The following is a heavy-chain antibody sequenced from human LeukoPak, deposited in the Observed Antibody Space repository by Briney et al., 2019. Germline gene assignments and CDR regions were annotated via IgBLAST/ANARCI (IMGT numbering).Heavy chain of an antibody. J-gene: IGHJ4*02. CDR1: GGSISSSSYY. D-gene: IGHD2-21*01. CDR2: MYYRGTT. Sequence: SETLSLTCSVSGGSISSSSYYWGWIRQSPGKGLEGIGSMYYRGTTYESSSLKSRLTLSIDTANNQFSLKLTSVTAADTGVYYCAREYSRSVVAGSRPDLWGQGLLITVS. CDR3: AREYSRSVVAGSRPDL. V-gene: IGHV4-39*02.